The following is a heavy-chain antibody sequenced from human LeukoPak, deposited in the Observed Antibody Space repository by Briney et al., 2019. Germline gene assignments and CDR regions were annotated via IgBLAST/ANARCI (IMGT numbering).Heavy chain of an antibody. CDR1: GFTLSTNA. V-gene: IGHV3-23*01. D-gene: IGHD1-1*01. Sequence: PGGSLRLSCVASGFTLSTNARSGVRQAPGKGLRWVSAISGGSGSTFYAGSVKGRFTISRDNSKSTLYLQLNSLRAEDTALYYCAKDGTSGTWDNWGQGTLVTVSS. CDR3: AKDGTSGTWDN. CDR2: ISGGSGST. J-gene: IGHJ4*02.